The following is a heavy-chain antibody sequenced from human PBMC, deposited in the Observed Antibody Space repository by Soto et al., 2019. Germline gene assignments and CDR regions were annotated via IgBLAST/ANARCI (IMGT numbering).Heavy chain of an antibody. V-gene: IGHV1-18*01. Sequence: GASVKVSCKASGYTFTSYGISWVRQAPGQGLEWMGWISAYNGNTNYAQKLQGRVTMTTDTSTSTAYMELRSLRSADTAVYYCARSPYYYDSSGYYYPFDYWGQGTLVTVS. CDR2: ISAYNGNT. CDR3: ARSPYYYDSSGYYYPFDY. CDR1: GYTFTSYG. D-gene: IGHD3-22*01. J-gene: IGHJ4*02.